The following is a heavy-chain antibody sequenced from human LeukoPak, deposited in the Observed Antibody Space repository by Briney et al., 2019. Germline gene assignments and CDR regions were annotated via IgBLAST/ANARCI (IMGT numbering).Heavy chain of an antibody. J-gene: IGHJ4*02. V-gene: IGHV4-30-4*01. Sequence: PSETLSLTCTVSGGSISSGDYYWTWIRQLPGKGLEWIGYIYYSGSTYYNPSLKSRLTISLDTSKNQFSLRLSSVTAADTAVYYCARYYCSAANCPGIDYWGQGTLVTVSS. CDR1: GGSISSGDYY. CDR3: ARYYCSAANCPGIDY. D-gene: IGHD2-15*01. CDR2: IYYSGST.